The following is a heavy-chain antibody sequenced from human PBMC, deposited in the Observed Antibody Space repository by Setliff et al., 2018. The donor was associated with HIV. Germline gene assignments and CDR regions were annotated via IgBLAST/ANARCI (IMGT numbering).Heavy chain of an antibody. CDR1: GYTFGNYY. D-gene: IGHD4-17*01. V-gene: IGHV1-18*01. CDR2: ISAYNGNT. CDR3: ARDMTTVTYNWFDP. J-gene: IGHJ5*02. Sequence: ASVKVSCKASGYTFGNYYMHWVRQAPGQGLEWMGWISAYNGNTNYAQKLQGRVTMTTDTSTSTAYMELRSLRSDDTAVYYCARDMTTVTYNWFDPWGQGTLVTVSS.